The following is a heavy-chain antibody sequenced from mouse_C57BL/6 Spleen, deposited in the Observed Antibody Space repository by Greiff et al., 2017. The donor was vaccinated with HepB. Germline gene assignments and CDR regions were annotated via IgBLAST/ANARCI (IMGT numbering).Heavy chain of an antibody. Sequence: EVKLQESGGDLVKPGGSLKLSCAASGFTFSSYGMSWVRQTPDKRLEWVATISSGGSYTYYPDSVKGRFTISRDNAKNTLYLQMSSLKSEDTAMYYCARHYDYDVGAMDYWGQGTSVTVSS. CDR1: GFTFSSYG. D-gene: IGHD2-4*01. CDR2: ISSGGSYT. CDR3: ARHYDYDVGAMDY. J-gene: IGHJ4*01. V-gene: IGHV5-6*01.